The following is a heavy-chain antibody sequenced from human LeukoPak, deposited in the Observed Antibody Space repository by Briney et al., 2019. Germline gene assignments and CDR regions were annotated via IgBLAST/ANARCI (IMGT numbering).Heavy chain of an antibody. CDR3: ARDGVQATVTNWFDP. J-gene: IGHJ5*02. CDR2: IYRDGSNT. V-gene: IGHV3-74*01. Sequence: GGSLRLSCAASGFTFSNYWMHWVRQVPGKGLVWVSRIYRDGSNTDYADSVKGRFIISRDNVKNTLYLQMNSLRADDTAVYYCARDGVQATVTNWFDPWGQGTLVTVSS. CDR1: GFTFSNYW. D-gene: IGHD4-17*01.